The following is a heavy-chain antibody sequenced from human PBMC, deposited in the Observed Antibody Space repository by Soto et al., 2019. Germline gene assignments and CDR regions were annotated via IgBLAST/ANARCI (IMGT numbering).Heavy chain of an antibody. Sequence: QVQLVQSGAEVKKPGASVKVSCKASGYTFTSYDINWVRQATGQGLEWMGWMNPNSGNTGYAQKFQGRVTMTRNTSIRTAYMELSSLRSEDTAVYYCARGLNYCSSTSCYAAYYYYMDVWGKGTTVTVSS. CDR2: MNPNSGNT. CDR1: GYTFTSYD. CDR3: ARGLNYCSSTSCYAAYYYYMDV. V-gene: IGHV1-8*01. J-gene: IGHJ6*03. D-gene: IGHD2-2*01.